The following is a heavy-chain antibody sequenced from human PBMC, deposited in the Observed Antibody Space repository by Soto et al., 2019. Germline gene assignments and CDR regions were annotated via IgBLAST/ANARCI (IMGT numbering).Heavy chain of an antibody. CDR3: AREVQVHTPAFVY. CDR2: ISPMFGAA. J-gene: IGHJ4*02. Sequence: QVQLVQSGAEMKKPGSSVTVSCQSSGGTFNTYAMNWLRQAPGQGPEWMGDISPMFGAANYAPKFQGRVTITADESTGTSYMQLSSLTSEDTALYFCAREVQVHTPAFVYWGQGTLVTVSS. D-gene: IGHD3-10*01. V-gene: IGHV1-69*19. CDR1: GGTFNTYA.